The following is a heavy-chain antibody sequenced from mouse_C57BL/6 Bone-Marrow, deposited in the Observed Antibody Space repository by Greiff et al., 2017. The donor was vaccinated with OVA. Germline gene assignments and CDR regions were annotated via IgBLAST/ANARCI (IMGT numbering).Heavy chain of an antibody. J-gene: IGHJ4*01. CDR1: GFTFSDYY. V-gene: IGHV5-12*01. D-gene: IGHD1-1*01. CDR3: ARRGLLRSYYYAMDY. CDR2: ISNGGGST. Sequence: EVKLVESGGGLVQPGGSLKLSCAASGFTFSDYYMYWVRQTPEKRLEWVAYISNGGGSTYYPDTVKGRFTISRDNAKNTLYLQMSRLKSEDTAMYYCARRGLLRSYYYAMDYWGQGTSVTVSS.